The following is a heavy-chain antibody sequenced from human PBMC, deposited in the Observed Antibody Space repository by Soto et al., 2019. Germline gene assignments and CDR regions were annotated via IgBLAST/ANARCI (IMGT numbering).Heavy chain of an antibody. V-gene: IGHV1-3*01. D-gene: IGHD6-19*01. CDR3: ARVRNAVADFDY. CDR2: INAGNGNT. Sequence: RASVKVSCKASGYTFTSYSVHWVRQAPGQRLEWMGWINAGNGNTEFSQKFQGRVTSTRDTSASTVYMGLSSLRSEDTAVYYCARVRNAVADFDYWGQGTVVTVSS. J-gene: IGHJ4*02. CDR1: GYTFTSYS.